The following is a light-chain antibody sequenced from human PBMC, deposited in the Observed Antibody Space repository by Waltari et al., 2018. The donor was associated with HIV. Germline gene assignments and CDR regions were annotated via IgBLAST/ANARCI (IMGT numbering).Light chain of an antibody. V-gene: IGLV1-40*01. CDR3: QSYDSSLSGSSV. J-gene: IGLJ1*01. Sequence: QSVLTQPPSVSGAPGQRVTISCTGRSSNIGAGYAVHWYQQLPGTAPKLLIYGNSNRPSGVPDRFSGSKSGTSASLAITGLQAEDEADYYCQSYDSSLSGSSVFGTGTKVTVL. CDR2: GNS. CDR1: SSNIGAGYA.